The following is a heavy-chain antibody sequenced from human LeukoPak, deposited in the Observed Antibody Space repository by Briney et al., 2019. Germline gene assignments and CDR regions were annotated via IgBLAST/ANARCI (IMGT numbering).Heavy chain of an antibody. CDR2: IWYDGSNK. V-gene: IGHV3-33*01. CDR3: ARELSPVVKYYFDD. Sequence: GGYLRLSCAASGFTFSSYGMHWVRQAPGKGLEWVAVIWYDGSNKYYADSVKGRFTISRDNSKNTLYLQMNSLRAEDTAVYYCARELSPVVKYYFDDWGQGTLVTVSS. CDR1: GFTFSSYG. D-gene: IGHD3-22*01. J-gene: IGHJ4*02.